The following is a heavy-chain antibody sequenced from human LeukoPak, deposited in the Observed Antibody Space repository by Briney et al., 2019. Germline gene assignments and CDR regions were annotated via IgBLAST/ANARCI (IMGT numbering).Heavy chain of an antibody. Sequence: PSETLSLTCTVSGDSVSSDSYYWSWIRQPPGKGLEWIGYIYYSGTTKQNPSLKSRVTLSVDTSKNQLYLKLTSVTAADTAVYYCARDSRGYYDSSVYFEHGGQGTLSPSPQ. D-gene: IGHD3-22*01. CDR2: IYYSGTT. CDR1: GDSVSSDSYY. V-gene: IGHV4-61*01. CDR3: ARDSRGYYDSSVYFEH. J-gene: IGHJ4*02.